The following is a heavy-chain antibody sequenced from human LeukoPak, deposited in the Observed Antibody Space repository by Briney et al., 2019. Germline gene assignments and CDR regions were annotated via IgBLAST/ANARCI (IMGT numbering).Heavy chain of an antibody. Sequence: GESLKISCKGSGYSFTSYWNGWVRQMPGKGLEWMGIIYPGDSDTRYSPSFQGQVTISADKSISTAYLQWSSLKASDTAMYYCASPGRFGRDAGPGCDYWGQGTLVTVSS. CDR3: ASPGRFGRDAGPGCDY. D-gene: IGHD3-16*01. J-gene: IGHJ4*02. CDR1: GYSFTSYW. CDR2: IYPGDSDT. V-gene: IGHV5-51*01.